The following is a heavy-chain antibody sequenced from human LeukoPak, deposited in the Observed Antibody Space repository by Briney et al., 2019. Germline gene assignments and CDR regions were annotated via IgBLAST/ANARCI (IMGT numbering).Heavy chain of an antibody. CDR3: ARDLKYSSSSYYYYHYMDV. D-gene: IGHD6-6*01. J-gene: IGHJ6*03. CDR2: INPSGGST. Sequence: ASVKVSCKASGYTFTSYYMHWVRQAPGQGLEWMGIINPSGGSTSYAQKFQGRVTMTRDMSTSTVYMELSSLRSEDTAVYYCARDLKYSSSSYYYYHYMDVWGKGTTVTVSS. CDR1: GYTFTSYY. V-gene: IGHV1-46*01.